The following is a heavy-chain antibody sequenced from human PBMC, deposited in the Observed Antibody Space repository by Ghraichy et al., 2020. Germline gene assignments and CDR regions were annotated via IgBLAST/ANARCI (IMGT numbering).Heavy chain of an antibody. J-gene: IGHJ4*02. CDR3: ARAGWSHHNGLD. D-gene: IGHD3-10*01. CDR2: INGGSTTT. CDR1: GFSFSAYE. V-gene: IGHV3-48*03. Sequence: GGSLRLSCAASGFSFSAYEMNWVRQAPGKGLEWISYINGGSTTTYYADSVKGRFTISRDNAKNSLYLQMTYLRAEDTALYYCARAGWSHHNGLDWGQGTLVTVSS.